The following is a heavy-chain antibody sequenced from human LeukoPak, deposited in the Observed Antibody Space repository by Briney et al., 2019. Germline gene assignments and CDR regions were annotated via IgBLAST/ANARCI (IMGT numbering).Heavy chain of an antibody. CDR1: GFTFSSYS. Sequence: GGSLRLSCAASGFTFSSYSMSWVRQAPGKGLEWVSYITSSTAIYYADSVKGRFTISRDNAKNSLYLQMNSLRDEDTAVYYCARDRCSSTNCYFDYWGQGTLVTVSS. J-gene: IGHJ4*02. CDR3: ARDRCSSTNCYFDY. CDR2: ITSSTAI. V-gene: IGHV3-48*02. D-gene: IGHD2-2*01.